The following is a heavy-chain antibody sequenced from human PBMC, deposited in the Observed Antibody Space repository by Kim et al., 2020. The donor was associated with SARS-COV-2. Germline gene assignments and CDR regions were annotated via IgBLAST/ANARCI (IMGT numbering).Heavy chain of an antibody. J-gene: IGHJ6*02. CDR2: ISYDGSNK. CDR3: ARDLLRYFDWLLSYYYGMDV. V-gene: IGHV3-30*04. D-gene: IGHD3-9*01. Sequence: GGSLRLSCAASGFTFSSYAMHWVRQAPGKGLEWVAVISYDGSNKYYADSVKGRFTISRDNSKNTLYLQMNSLRAEDTAVYYCARDLLRYFDWLLSYYYGMDVWGQGTTVTVSS. CDR1: GFTFSSYA.